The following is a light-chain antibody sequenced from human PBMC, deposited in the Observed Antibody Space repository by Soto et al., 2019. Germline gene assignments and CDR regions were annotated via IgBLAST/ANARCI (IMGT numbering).Light chain of an antibody. CDR2: EVT. V-gene: IGLV2-8*01. Sequence: QSALSQPPSASGSPGQSVTITCTGTNSDIGVYNYVSWYQQHPGKAPKLMIYEVTKRPSGIPDRFSGSKSGNTASLTVSGLQAEDEADYYCSSYTGTKNYVFGTGTKVTVL. CDR3: SSYTGTKNYV. J-gene: IGLJ1*01. CDR1: NSDIGVYNY.